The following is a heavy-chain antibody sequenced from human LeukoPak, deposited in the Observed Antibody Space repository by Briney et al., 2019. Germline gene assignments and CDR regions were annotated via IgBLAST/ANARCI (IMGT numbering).Heavy chain of an antibody. CDR2: INPDGTVT. D-gene: IGHD6-19*01. Sequence: PGGSLRLSCAASGFTFNTYWMHWVRQARENGLVWVSPINPDGTVTTYADSVKGRFTISRDNAKNTLYLQMNSLKAEDTAVYYCVRDSPSGFFDLWGRGTLVTVSP. CDR3: VRDSPSGFFDL. V-gene: IGHV3-74*01. CDR1: GFTFNTYW. J-gene: IGHJ2*01.